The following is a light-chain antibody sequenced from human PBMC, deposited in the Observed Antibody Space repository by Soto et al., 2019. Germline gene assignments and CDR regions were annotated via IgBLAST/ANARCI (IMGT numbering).Light chain of an antibody. V-gene: IGKV3-15*01. CDR2: GAS. CDR1: QSVSSN. Sequence: EIVMTQSPATLSVSPGERATLSCRASQSVSSNLAWYQQKPGQAPRLLIYGASTRGTGIPARFSGSGSRTEFTLTISSLQSEDFAVYYCQQYNNWPPLTFGGGTKVEIK. CDR3: QQYNNWPPLT. J-gene: IGKJ4*01.